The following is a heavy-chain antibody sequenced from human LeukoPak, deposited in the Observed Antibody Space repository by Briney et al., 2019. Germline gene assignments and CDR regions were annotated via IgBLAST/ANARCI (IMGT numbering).Heavy chain of an antibody. CDR3: ARGRRRGSYFLYYFDY. D-gene: IGHD1-26*01. CDR1: GGSISSTTYY. J-gene: IGHJ4*02. CDR2: INHSGST. V-gene: IGHV4-39*07. Sequence: SETLSLTCTVSGGSISSTTYYWSWIRQPPGKGLEWIGEINHSGSTNYNPSLKSRVTISVDTSKNQFSLKLSSVTAADTAVYYCARGRRRGSYFLYYFDYWGQGTLVTVSS.